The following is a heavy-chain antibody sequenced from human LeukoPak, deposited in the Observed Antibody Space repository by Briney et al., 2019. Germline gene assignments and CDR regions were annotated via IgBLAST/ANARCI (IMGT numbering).Heavy chain of an antibody. CDR3: ARGSRTYYDSSGYYRTPPFDY. J-gene: IGHJ4*02. V-gene: IGHV1-2*02. D-gene: IGHD3-22*01. CDR2: INPNSGGT. Sequence: GASVKVSCKASGYTFTSYAMNWVRQAPGQGLEWMGWINPNSGGTNYAQKFQGRVTMTRDTSISTAYMELSRLRSDDTAVYYCARGSRTYYDSSGYYRTPPFDYWGQGTLVTVSS. CDR1: GYTFTSYA.